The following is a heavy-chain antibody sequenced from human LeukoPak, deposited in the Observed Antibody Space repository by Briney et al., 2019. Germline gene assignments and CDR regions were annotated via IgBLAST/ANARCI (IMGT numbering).Heavy chain of an antibody. V-gene: IGHV1-46*01. CDR1: GYTFTSYY. J-gene: IGHJ5*02. D-gene: IGHD2-2*02. CDR2: INPSCGST. CDR3: ARERGIVVVPAAILPPNWFDP. Sequence: ASVKVSCKASGYTFTSYYMHWVRQAPGQGLEWMGIINPSCGSTSYAQKFQGRVTMTRDMSTSTVYMELSSLRSEDTAVYYCARERGIVVVPAAILPPNWFDPWGQGTLVTVSS.